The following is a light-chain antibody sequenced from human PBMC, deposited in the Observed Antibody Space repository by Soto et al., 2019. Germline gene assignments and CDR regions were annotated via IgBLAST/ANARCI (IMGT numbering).Light chain of an antibody. J-gene: IGKJ1*01. V-gene: IGKV3-11*01. CDR2: DAS. CDR1: QSVSTY. CDR3: QQYGSSGT. Sequence: ETVLTQSPAILSLSPGEIATLCFRASQSVSTYLAWYQQKPGQAPRLLIYDASNRATGIPARFIGSGSGTDFTLTISRLEPEDFAVYYCQQYGSSGTFGQGTKVDIK.